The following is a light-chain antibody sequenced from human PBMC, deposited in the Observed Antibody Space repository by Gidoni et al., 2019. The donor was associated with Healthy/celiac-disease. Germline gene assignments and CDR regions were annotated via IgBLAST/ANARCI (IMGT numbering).Light chain of an antibody. Sequence: AIQLTQSPSSLSATVGDRVTLTGRASQGISSALAWYQQKPGKAPKLLIYDASSLESGVPSRFSGSGSGTDFTLTISSLQPEDFATYYCQQFNSYPPFTFGPGTKVDIK. V-gene: IGKV1-13*02. CDR2: DAS. CDR1: QGISSA. CDR3: QQFNSYPPFT. J-gene: IGKJ3*01.